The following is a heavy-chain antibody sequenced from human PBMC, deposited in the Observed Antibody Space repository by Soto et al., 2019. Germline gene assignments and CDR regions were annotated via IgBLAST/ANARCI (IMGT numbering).Heavy chain of an antibody. V-gene: IGHV3-74*01. CDR3: TSNYAYAEGYYWYGIDV. CDR2: ISSYGSDT. J-gene: IGHJ6*02. CDR1: GFTFSRYW. Sequence: EVQLVESGGGLVLPGGSLRLSCAASGFTFSRYWMHWVRQAPGKGLVWVSRISSYGSDTHYADSVTGRFTISRDNAKNTLYPQMNSLRADHTAVYYCTSNYAYAEGYYWYGIDVWGQGTTVTVSS. D-gene: IGHD3-16*01.